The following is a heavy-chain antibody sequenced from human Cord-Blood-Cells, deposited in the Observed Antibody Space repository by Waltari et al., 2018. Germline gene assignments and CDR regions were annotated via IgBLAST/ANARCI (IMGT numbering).Heavy chain of an antibody. D-gene: IGHD2-21*02. V-gene: IGHV1-24*01. CDR3: ATDLLRGGG. CDR1: GYTLTELS. J-gene: IGHJ4*02. CDR2: FEPEEGET. Sequence: QVQLVQSGAEVKKPGASVKVSCKVSGYTLTELSMHWVRQAPGTGLEWMGGFEPEEGETSYAPKFQGRVTMTEDTSTDTAYMELSSLGSEETAVYYCATDLLRGGGWGQGTLVTVSS.